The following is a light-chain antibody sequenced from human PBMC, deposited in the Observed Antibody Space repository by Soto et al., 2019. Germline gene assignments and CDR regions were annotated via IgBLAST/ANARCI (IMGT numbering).Light chain of an antibody. CDR1: QSISSNY. V-gene: IGKV3-20*01. Sequence: EIVLTQSPGTLSLSPGERATLSCRASQSISSNYFAWYQQKPGQAPRLLIYGASTRANGIPDKFSGSGSGTDYTLTISRLEPEDFAVYYCQHYGSSPPMYTFGQGTKLEIK. CDR2: GAS. CDR3: QHYGSSPPMYT. J-gene: IGKJ2*01.